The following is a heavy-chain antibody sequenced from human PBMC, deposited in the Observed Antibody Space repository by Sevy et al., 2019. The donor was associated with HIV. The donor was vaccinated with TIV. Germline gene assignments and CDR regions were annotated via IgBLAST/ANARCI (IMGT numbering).Heavy chain of an antibody. CDR3: ARLSGTYYSFDI. V-gene: IGHV4-61*08. D-gene: IGHD1-26*01. Sequence: SETLSLTCSVSGVSVSSGGYYWTWIRQSPGKGLEWLAYIYHTGSSTYNPSLKNRVTISVDKSKDQLSLTLNSVTSADTAVYFCARLSGTYYSFDIWGQGTLVTVSS. CDR2: IYHTGSS. CDR1: GVSVSSGGYY. J-gene: IGHJ4*02.